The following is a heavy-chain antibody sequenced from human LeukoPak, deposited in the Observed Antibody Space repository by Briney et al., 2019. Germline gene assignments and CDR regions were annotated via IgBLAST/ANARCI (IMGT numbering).Heavy chain of an antibody. V-gene: IGHV3-23*01. D-gene: IGHD3-16*01. J-gene: IGHJ4*02. CDR1: GFTFSSYA. CDR2: ISGSGGST. Sequence: GGSLRLSCAASGFTFSSYAMSWVRQAPGKGLEWVSAISGSGGSTYYADSVKGRFTISRDNAKNSLYLQMNSLRAEDTAVYYCARDLWGRVSKIDYWGQGTLVTVSS. CDR3: ARDLWGRVSKIDY.